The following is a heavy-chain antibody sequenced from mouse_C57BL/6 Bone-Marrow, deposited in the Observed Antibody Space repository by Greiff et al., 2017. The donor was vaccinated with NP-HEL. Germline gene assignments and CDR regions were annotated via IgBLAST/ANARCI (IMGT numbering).Heavy chain of an antibody. CDR3: TRHYGYWYFDV. CDR2: IDPETGGT. Sequence: LQQSGAELVRPGASVTLSCKASGYTFTDYEMHWVKQTPVHGLEWIGAIDPETGGTAYNQKFKGKAILTADKSSSTAYMELRSLTSEDSAVYYCTRHYGYWYFDVWGTGTTVTVSS. J-gene: IGHJ1*03. D-gene: IGHD1-1*01. V-gene: IGHV1-15*01. CDR1: GYTFTDYE.